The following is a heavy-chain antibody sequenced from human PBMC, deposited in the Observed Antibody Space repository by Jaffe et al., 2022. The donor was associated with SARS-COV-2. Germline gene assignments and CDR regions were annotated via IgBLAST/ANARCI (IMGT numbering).Heavy chain of an antibody. CDR3: ARVLIGSSPLYYYYGMDV. V-gene: IGHV3-30-3*01. CDR1: GFTFSSYA. Sequence: QVQLVESGGGVVQPGRSLRLSCAASGFTFSSYAMHWVRQAPGKGLEWVAVISYDGSNKYYADSVKGRFTISRDNSKNTLYLQMNSLRAEDTAVYYCARVLIGSSPLYYYYGMDVWGQGTTVTVSS. D-gene: IGHD6-13*01. CDR2: ISYDGSNK. J-gene: IGHJ6*02.